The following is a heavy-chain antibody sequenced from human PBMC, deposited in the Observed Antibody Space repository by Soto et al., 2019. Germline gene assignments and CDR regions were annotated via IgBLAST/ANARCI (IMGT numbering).Heavy chain of an antibody. J-gene: IGHJ4*01. CDR2: GLRPDYT. Sequence: SVTMSVTCPVAGGSINHYYWSWTRQPPGKGLEWIAYGLRPDYTGYNPSLRNRVTISSDTSKNQFSLRLISVTAADTAVYYCVAGPDRAKSAYWGQGTLVTVSS. CDR1: GGSINHYY. V-gene: IGHV4-59*01. CDR3: VAGPDRAKSAY.